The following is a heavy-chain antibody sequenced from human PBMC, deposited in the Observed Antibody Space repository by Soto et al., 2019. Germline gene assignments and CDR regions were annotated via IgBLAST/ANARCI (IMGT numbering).Heavy chain of an antibody. CDR3: ARKVGGYYCTLDY. Sequence: PSETLSLTCSVSGGSISSSSYYWGWIRQPPVKGLEWIGSIYYSGSADYNSSLKSRVTISVDTSKNQFSLKLSSVTTADTALYDFARKVGGYYCTLDYWARGTVLTVSA. CDR2: IYYSGSA. D-gene: IGHD3-22*01. J-gene: IGHJ4*02. CDR1: GGSISSSSYY. V-gene: IGHV4-39*01.